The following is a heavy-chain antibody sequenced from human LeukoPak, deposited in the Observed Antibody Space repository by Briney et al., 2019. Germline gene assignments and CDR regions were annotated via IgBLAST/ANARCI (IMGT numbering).Heavy chain of an antibody. Sequence: GGSLRLSCAASGFSFSDYWMSWVRQAPGKGLEWVANIRQDGTEKNYVDSVKGRFTISRDNAENSLSLQMVSLRAEDTAIYYCARNKRADIWGQGTMVTVSS. CDR1: GFSFSDYW. V-gene: IGHV3-7*01. J-gene: IGHJ3*02. CDR2: IRQDGTEK. CDR3: ARNKRADI.